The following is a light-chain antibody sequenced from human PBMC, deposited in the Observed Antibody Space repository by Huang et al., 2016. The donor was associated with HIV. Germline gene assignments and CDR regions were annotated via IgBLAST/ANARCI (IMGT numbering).Light chain of an antibody. CDR3: QQYNNWPFT. J-gene: IGKJ3*01. CDR2: GSY. CDR1: QSISSK. Sequence: ERVMTQSPVTLSVSPGERATFSCRASQSISSKLAWYQQKPGQAPRLLIYGSYTRSTCIPARLSDSVSGTEFTLTISSLQSEDFAVYYCQQYNNWPFTFGPGTRVDIK. V-gene: IGKV3-15*01.